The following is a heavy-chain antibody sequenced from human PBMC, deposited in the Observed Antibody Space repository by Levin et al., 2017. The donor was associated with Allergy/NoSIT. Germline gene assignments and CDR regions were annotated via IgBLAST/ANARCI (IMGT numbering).Heavy chain of an antibody. CDR2: INHSGST. CDR1: GGSFSGYY. V-gene: IGHV4-34*01. Sequence: GSLRLSCAVYGGSFSGYYWSWIRQPPGKGLEWIGEINHSGSTNYNPSLKSRVTISVDTSKNQFSLKLSSVTAADTAVYYCARGLYSNYVGDYWGQGTLVTVSS. J-gene: IGHJ4*02. D-gene: IGHD4-11*01. CDR3: ARGLYSNYVGDY.